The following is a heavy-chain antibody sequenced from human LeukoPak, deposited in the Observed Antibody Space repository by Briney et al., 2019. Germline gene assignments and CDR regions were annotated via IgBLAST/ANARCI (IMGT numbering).Heavy chain of an antibody. V-gene: IGHV4-39*07. CDR3: AREEGVVVPAAISWYFDL. D-gene: IGHD2-2*01. Sequence: SETLSVTCSVSGGSISGNSYYWGWIRQPPGKGLEWIGSIYYSGTTYYNPSLKSRVTISEATSKNQFSLKLTSVTAADMAVYYCAREEGVVVPAAISWYFDLWGRGTLVTVSS. CDR1: GGSISGNSYY. J-gene: IGHJ2*01. CDR2: IYYSGTT.